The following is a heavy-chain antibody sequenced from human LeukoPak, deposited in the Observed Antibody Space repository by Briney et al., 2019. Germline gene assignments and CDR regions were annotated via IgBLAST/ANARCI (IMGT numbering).Heavy chain of an antibody. Sequence: PWGSLRLSCAASGFTFSNYCMHWVRQIPGKGLVWVSRICPDGTVTNYADSVKGRFTISRDNAKNMVFLQMNSLRADDTAVYYCVRDFRSADYWGQGILVTVSS. V-gene: IGHV3-74*01. CDR3: VRDFRSADY. J-gene: IGHJ4*02. CDR1: GFTFSNYC. CDR2: ICPDGTVT.